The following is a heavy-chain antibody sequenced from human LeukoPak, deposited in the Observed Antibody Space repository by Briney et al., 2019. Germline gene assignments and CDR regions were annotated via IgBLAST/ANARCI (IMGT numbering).Heavy chain of an antibody. CDR1: GGSISSGGYY. CDR3: ARDAPSSGYLDP. CDR2: IYYSGST. J-gene: IGHJ5*02. V-gene: IGHV4-31*03. D-gene: IGHD3-22*01. Sequence: SETLSLTCTVSGGSISSGGYYWGWIRQHPGKGLEWIGSIYYSGSTYYNPSLKSRVTISVDTSKNQFSLKLSSVTAADTAVYYCARDAPSSGYLDPWGQGTLVTVSS.